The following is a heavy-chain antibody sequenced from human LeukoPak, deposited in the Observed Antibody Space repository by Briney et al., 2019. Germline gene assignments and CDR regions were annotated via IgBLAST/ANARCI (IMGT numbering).Heavy chain of an antibody. CDR1: GGSISSGGYY. V-gene: IGHV4-31*03. D-gene: IGHD3-16*01. J-gene: IGHJ4*02. Sequence: SETLSLTCTVSGGSISSGGYYWSWICQHPGKGLEWIGYIYYSGSTYYNPSLKSRVTISVDTSKNQFSLKLSSVTAADTAVYYCARLHAGIMITFGGVRRAQYYFDYWGQGTLVTVSS. CDR2: IYYSGST. CDR3: ARLHAGIMITFGGVRRAQYYFDY.